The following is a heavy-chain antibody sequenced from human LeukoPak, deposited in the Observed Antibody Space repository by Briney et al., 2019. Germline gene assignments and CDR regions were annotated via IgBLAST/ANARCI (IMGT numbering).Heavy chain of an antibody. CDR2: INPNSGGT. J-gene: IGHJ4*02. CDR1: GYTFTGYY. V-gene: IGHV1-2*02. Sequence: ASVKVSCKASGYTFTGYYMHWVRQAPGQGLEWMGWINPNSGGTNYAQKFQCRVTMTRDTSICTAYMELSRLRSDDTAVYYCARVGYYYDSEGDYWGQGTLVTVSS. D-gene: IGHD3-22*01. CDR3: ARVGYYYDSEGDY.